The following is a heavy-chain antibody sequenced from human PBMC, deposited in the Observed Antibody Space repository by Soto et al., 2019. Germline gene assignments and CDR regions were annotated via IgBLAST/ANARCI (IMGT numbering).Heavy chain of an antibody. J-gene: IGHJ5*02. CDR3: ASVYCSGGSCYWGGNWFDP. V-gene: IGHV4-30-4*01. D-gene: IGHD2-15*01. Sequence: SETLSLTCTVSGGSISSGDYYWSWIRQPPGKGLEWIGYIYYSGSTYYKPSLKSRVTILVDTSKNQFSLKLSSVTAADTAVYYCASVYCSGGSCYWGGNWFDPWGQGTLVNVSS. CDR1: GGSISSGDYY. CDR2: IYYSGST.